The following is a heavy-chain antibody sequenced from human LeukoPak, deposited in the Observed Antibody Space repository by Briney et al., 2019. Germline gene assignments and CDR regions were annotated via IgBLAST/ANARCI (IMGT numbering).Heavy chain of an antibody. D-gene: IGHD1-14*01. CDR2: IYHSGGT. CDR3: ASLPYGNYYFHY. J-gene: IGHJ4*02. CDR1: GGSISSGGSS. V-gene: IGHV4-31*03. Sequence: PSQTLSLTCSVSGGSISSGGSSWIWIRQHPGKGLEWIGTIYHSGGTYYAPSLNNRVTISVDTPRDQFSLKLASVTAADTAVYYCASLPYGNYYFHYWGQGTLVAVSS.